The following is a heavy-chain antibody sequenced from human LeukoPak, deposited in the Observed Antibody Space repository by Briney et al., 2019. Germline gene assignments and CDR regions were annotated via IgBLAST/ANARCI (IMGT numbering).Heavy chain of an antibody. CDR2: ISSSSSYI. CDR3: ARDCWDYGSGSYCGIDY. Sequence: PGGSLRLSCAASGFTFSSYSMNWVRQAPGKGLEWVSSISSSSSYIYYADSVKGRFTISRDSAKNSLYLQMNSLRAEDTAVYYCARDCWDYGSGSYCGIDYWGQGTLVTVSS. V-gene: IGHV3-21*01. CDR1: GFTFSSYS. J-gene: IGHJ4*02. D-gene: IGHD3-10*01.